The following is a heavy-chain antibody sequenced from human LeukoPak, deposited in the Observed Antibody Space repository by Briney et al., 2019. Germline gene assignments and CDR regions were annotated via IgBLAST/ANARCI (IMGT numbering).Heavy chain of an antibody. CDR2: IYYSGST. CDR1: GGSISSGSYY. D-gene: IGHD1-26*01. CDR3: ARDKGGSPQTDY. J-gene: IGHJ4*02. Sequence: SQTLSLTCTVSGGSISSGSYYWGWIRQPPGKGLEWIGSIYYSGSTYYNPSLKSRVTISVDTSKNQFSLKLSSVTAADTAVYYCARDKGGSPQTDYWGQGTLVTVSS. V-gene: IGHV4-39*07.